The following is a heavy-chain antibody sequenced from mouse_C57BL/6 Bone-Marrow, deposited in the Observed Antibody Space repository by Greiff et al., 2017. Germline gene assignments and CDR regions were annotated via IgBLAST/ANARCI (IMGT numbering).Heavy chain of an antibody. CDR2: ISSGSGTI. V-gene: IGHV5-17*01. D-gene: IGHD2-3*01. CDR1: GFTFSDYG. Sequence: EVKLQESGGGLVKPGGSLKLSCAASGFTFSDYGMHWVRQAPEEGLEWVAYISSGSGTIYYADTVKGRFTISRDNAKNTLFLQMTSLRSEDTAVYYCARVGLLQFAYWGQGTLVTVSA. CDR3: ARVGLLQFAY. J-gene: IGHJ3*01.